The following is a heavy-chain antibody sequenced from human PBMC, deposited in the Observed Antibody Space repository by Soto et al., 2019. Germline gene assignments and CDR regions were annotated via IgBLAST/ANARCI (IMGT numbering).Heavy chain of an antibody. CDR2: IDHRTST. V-gene: IGHV4-4*02. CDR1: GCPIRSDNW. J-gene: IGHJ6*02. D-gene: IGHD3-10*01. CDR3: ARRGSGIVYGLDG. Sequence: SETLSLTYAVSGCPIRSDNWWSWVRQFSGNGMEWIGEIDHRTSTRHDPTRKSKDTISVDKSKNQFSLKLSSVTAADTAVYYCARRGSGIVYGLDGWGQGTTVS.